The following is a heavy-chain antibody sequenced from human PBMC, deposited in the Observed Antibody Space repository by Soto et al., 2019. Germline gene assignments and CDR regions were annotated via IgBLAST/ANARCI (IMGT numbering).Heavy chain of an antibody. Sequence: QVQLVESGGGVVQPGGSLRLSCAASGFTLSSVGMHWVRQAPGKGLEWVAIIWYDGTKKVYGDSVKGRFTISRDSSKNTLYLQMNNLIVEDTAVYYCARDEHMIAGVRFGVDVWGQGTTVTVSS. CDR1: GFTLSSVG. V-gene: IGHV3-33*01. J-gene: IGHJ6*02. CDR2: IWYDGTKK. CDR3: ARDEHMIAGVRFGVDV. D-gene: IGHD3-16*01.